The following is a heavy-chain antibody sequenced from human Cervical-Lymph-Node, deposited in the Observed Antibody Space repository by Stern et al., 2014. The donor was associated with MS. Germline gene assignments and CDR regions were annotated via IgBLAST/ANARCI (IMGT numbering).Heavy chain of an antibody. CDR1: GFTFSSYG. V-gene: IGHV3-30*18. Sequence: VHLVESGGGVVQPGRSLRLSCAASGFTFSSYGMHWVRQAPGKGLEWGAVISYDGSNKSYADSVKGRFTISRDNSKNTLYLQMNSLRAEDTAVDYCAKDDSWELRDYYYGMDVWGQGTTVTVSS. CDR3: AKDDSWELRDYYYGMDV. D-gene: IGHD1-26*01. CDR2: ISYDGSNK. J-gene: IGHJ6*02.